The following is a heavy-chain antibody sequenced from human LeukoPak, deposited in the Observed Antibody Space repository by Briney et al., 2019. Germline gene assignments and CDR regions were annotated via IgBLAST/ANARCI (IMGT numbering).Heavy chain of an antibody. CDR1: GGTFSSYA. D-gene: IGHD5-24*01. Sequence: ASVKVSCKAPGGTFSSYAISWVRQAPGQGLEWMGGIIPIFGTANYAQKFQGRVTITTDESTSTAYMELSSLRSEDTAVYYCAREGGDGYKAGQIWGQGTLVTVSS. CDR3: AREGGDGYKAGQI. V-gene: IGHV1-69*05. J-gene: IGHJ4*02. CDR2: IIPIFGTA.